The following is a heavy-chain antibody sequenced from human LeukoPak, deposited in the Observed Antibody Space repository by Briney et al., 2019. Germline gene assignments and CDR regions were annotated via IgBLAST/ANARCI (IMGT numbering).Heavy chain of an antibody. CDR3: AKEPRWEQLHSFDI. Sequence: GGSLRLSCAASGFTFSSYGMHWVRQAPGKGLEWVAVISYDGSDKYYADSVKGRFTISRDNSKNTLYLQMNSLRAEDTAVYYCAKEPRWEQLHSFDIWGQGTTVTVSS. V-gene: IGHV3-30*18. J-gene: IGHJ3*02. D-gene: IGHD1/OR15-1a*01. CDR1: GFTFSSYG. CDR2: ISYDGSDK.